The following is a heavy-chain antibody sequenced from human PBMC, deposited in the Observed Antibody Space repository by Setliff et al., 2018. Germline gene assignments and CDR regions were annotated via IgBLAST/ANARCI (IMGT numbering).Heavy chain of an antibody. D-gene: IGHD5-12*01. CDR3: ARDRGLEADVVSLINMGDF. J-gene: IGHJ4*02. CDR1: GYTFTDSF. V-gene: IGHV1-2*02. Sequence: GASVKVSCKASGYTFTDSFIHWVRQAPGQGFEWLGWINPNRDDTKYAQKFQHRILMAKDTSLNTVYVELSSLRSDDTAVYYCARDRGLEADVVSLINMGDFWGQGTLVTVSS. CDR2: INPNRDDT.